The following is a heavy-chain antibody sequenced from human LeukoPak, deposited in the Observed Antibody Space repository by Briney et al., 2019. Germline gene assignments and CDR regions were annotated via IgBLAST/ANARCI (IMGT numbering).Heavy chain of an antibody. Sequence: SETLSLTCTVSGYSISSGYYWGWIRQPPGKGLEWIGSIYHSGSTYYNPSLKSRVTISVDTSKNQFSLKLSSVTAADTAVYYCARGIEGYSYGDFDYWGQGTPVTVSS. V-gene: IGHV4-38-2*02. D-gene: IGHD5-18*01. CDR3: ARGIEGYSYGDFDY. J-gene: IGHJ4*02. CDR1: GYSISSGYY. CDR2: IYHSGST.